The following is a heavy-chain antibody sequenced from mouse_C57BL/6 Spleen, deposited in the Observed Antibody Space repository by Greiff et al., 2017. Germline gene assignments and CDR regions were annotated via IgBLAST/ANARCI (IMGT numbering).Heavy chain of an antibody. V-gene: IGHV1-47*01. CDR2: FHPYNDDT. CDR3: AREGHDHDGGFAY. D-gene: IGHD2-12*01. Sequence: LVESGAELVKPGDSVKMSCKASGYTFTTYPIEWMKQNHGKSLEWIGNFHPYNDDTNYNEKFKDKATLTVEKSSSTVYLELSRLTTDDSAVYYCAREGHDHDGGFAYWGQGTLVTVSA. J-gene: IGHJ3*01. CDR1: GYTFTTYP.